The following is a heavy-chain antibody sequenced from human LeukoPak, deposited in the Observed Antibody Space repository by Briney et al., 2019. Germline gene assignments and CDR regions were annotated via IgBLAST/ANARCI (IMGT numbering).Heavy chain of an antibody. Sequence: GGSLRLSCAASGFTFRDCGFHWVRQAPGKGLEWVAFLSYDGTKKYFADSVKGRFTITRDNSKNTLFLQMNSLRAEDTAVYYCARDMGTYCSGTTCYAGHFDYWGQGTLVTVSS. J-gene: IGHJ4*02. CDR1: GFTFRDCG. V-gene: IGHV3-33*05. CDR3: ARDMGTYCSGTTCYAGHFDY. D-gene: IGHD2-2*01. CDR2: LSYDGTKK.